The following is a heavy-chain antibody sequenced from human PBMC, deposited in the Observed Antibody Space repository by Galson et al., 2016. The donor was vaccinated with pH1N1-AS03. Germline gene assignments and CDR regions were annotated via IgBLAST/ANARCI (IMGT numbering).Heavy chain of an antibody. Sequence: SLNCTVSGGSISSDTFYWSWVRQPAGKGLEWIGRIYTSGSTNYNPPLKSRVTILVDTSKNQFSLNLSSVTAADTAVYYCARDPEKYDFWSGYLRGMDVWGQGTTVTVSS. CDR3: ARDPEKYDFWSGYLRGMDV. J-gene: IGHJ6*02. D-gene: IGHD3-3*01. V-gene: IGHV4-61*02. CDR1: GGSISSDTFY. CDR2: IYTSGST.